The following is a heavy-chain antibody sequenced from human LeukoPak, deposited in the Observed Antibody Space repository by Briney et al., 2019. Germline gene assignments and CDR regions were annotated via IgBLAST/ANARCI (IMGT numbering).Heavy chain of an antibody. CDR1: GYTFTSYG. CDR3: ARETYCSSTSCSHFDY. Sequence: GASVKVSCKASGYTFTSYGISWVRQAPGQGLEWMGGIIPIFGTANYAQKFQGRVTITADESTSTAYMELSSLRSEDTAVYYCARETYCSSTSCSHFDYWGQGTLVTVSS. J-gene: IGHJ4*02. CDR2: IIPIFGTA. D-gene: IGHD2-2*01. V-gene: IGHV1-69*13.